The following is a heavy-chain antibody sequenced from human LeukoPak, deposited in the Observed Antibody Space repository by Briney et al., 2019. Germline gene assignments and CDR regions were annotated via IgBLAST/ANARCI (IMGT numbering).Heavy chain of an antibody. CDR1: GFTFSSYA. J-gene: IGHJ4*02. CDR3: ARGKGVVNPFDY. V-gene: IGHV3-23*01. Sequence: PGESLRLSCAASGFTFSSYAMSWVRQAPGKGLEWVSAISGSGGGTYYADSVKGRFTISRDNSKNTLYLQMNSLRAEDTAVYYCARGKGVVNPFDYWGQGTLVTVSS. D-gene: IGHD3-3*01. CDR2: ISGSGGGT.